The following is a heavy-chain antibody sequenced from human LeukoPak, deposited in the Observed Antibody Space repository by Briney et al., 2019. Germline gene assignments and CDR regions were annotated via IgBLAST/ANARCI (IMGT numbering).Heavy chain of an antibody. CDR1: GGSFSSYY. CDR3: ARSLSDITAYYMDV. CDR2: IFYSGST. Sequence: SETLSLTCTVSGGSFSSYYWSWIRQPPGKGLEWIGYIFYSGSTNYNPSLKSRVTISVDTSKNQFSLKLSSVTAADTAVYYCARSLSDITAYYMDVWGKGTTVTVSS. V-gene: IGHV4-59*08. J-gene: IGHJ6*03. D-gene: IGHD2/OR15-2a*01.